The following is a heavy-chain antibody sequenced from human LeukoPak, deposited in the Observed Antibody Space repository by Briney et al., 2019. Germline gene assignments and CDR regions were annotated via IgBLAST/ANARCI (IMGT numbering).Heavy chain of an antibody. CDR2: IQYDGSIK. J-gene: IGHJ6*04. CDR3: AELGITMIGGV. V-gene: IGHV3-30*02. CDR1: TLTFSNYG. D-gene: IGHD3-10*02. Sequence: PGGSLRLSCAASTLTFSNYGMHWVRQAPGKGLEWVAFIQYDGSIKQYADSVKGRFTISRDNAKNSLYLQMNSLRAEDTAVYYCAELGITMIGGVWGKGTTVTISS.